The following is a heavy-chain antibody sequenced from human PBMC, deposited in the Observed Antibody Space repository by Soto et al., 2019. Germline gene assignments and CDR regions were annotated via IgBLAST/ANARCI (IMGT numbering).Heavy chain of an antibody. CDR2: ISYDGSNK. CDR1: GFTFSSYG. V-gene: IGHV3-30*18. D-gene: IGHD3-10*01. CDR3: AQDLGTYYYYYYMDV. J-gene: IGHJ6*03. Sequence: QVQLVESGGGVVQPGRSLRLSCAASGFTFSSYGMHWVRQAPGKGLEWVAVISYDGSNKYYADSVKGRFTISRDNSKNTLYLQMNSLRAEDTAVYYCAQDLGTYYYYYYMDVWGKGTTVTVSS.